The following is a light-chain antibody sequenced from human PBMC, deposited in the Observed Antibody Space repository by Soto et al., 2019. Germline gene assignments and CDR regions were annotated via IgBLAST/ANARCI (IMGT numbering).Light chain of an antibody. CDR1: QRVTRN. J-gene: IGKJ1*01. CDR2: GAS. CDR3: QQYNNWPPWT. V-gene: IGKV3-15*01. Sequence: ILMTQSPATLSVTPVEGATLSCRASQRVTRNLAWYQQKPGQAPRLLIYGASTRATGIPARFSGSGSGTEFTLTISSLQSEDFAVYYCQQYNNWPPWTFGQGSKVDIK.